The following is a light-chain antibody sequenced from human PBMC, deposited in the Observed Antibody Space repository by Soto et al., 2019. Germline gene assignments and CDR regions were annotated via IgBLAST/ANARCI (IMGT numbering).Light chain of an antibody. Sequence: QSALTQPPSVSEAPGQRVTISCTGSSSNIGAGYEAHWYQQVPGTAPKLLIYENNNRPSGVPDRFSGSKSGTSASLAITGLQAEDEAEYYCQSYDSSLSGYVFGTGTKLDRP. V-gene: IGLV1-40*01. CDR1: SSNIGAGYE. CDR2: ENN. CDR3: QSYDSSLSGYV. J-gene: IGLJ1*01.